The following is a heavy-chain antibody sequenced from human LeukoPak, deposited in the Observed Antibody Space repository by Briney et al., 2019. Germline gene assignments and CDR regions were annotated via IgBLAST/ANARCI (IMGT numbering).Heavy chain of an antibody. CDR3: ARTTEDCSRTSCYQYWFDP. D-gene: IGHD2-2*01. CDR2: IIPIFGTA. CDR1: GGTFSSYA. Sequence: SVKVSCKASGGTFSSYAISWVRQAPGQGLEWMGGIIPIFGTANYAQKFQGRVTMTEDTSTDTAYMELSNLRSEDTAVYYCARTTEDCSRTSCYQYWFDPWGQGTLVTVTS. J-gene: IGHJ5*02. V-gene: IGHV1-69*06.